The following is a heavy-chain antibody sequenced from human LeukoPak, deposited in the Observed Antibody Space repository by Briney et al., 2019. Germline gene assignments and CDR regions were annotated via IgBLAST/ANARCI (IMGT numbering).Heavy chain of an antibody. CDR3: ARWTYYYDSSGYPNWFDP. Sequence: SETLSLTCTVSGYSISSGYYWGWIRQPPGKGLEWIGSIYHSGSTYYNPSLKSRVTISVDTSKNQFSLKLSSVTAADTAVYYCARWTYYYDSSGYPNWFDPWGQGTLVTVSS. CDR2: IYHSGST. D-gene: IGHD3-22*01. J-gene: IGHJ5*02. CDR1: GYSISSGYY. V-gene: IGHV4-38-2*02.